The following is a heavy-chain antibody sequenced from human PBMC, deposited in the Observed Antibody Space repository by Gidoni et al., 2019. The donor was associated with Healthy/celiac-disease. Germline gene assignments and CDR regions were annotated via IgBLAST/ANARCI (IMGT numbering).Heavy chain of an antibody. CDR3: ARGENYYDSSGYSNFDY. Sequence: QVQLVQSGAEVNKPGSSVKVSCKASGVTFSSYAISWVRQAPGQGLEWMGGIIPIFGTANYAQKFQGRVKITADESTSTAYMELSSLRSEDTAVYYCARGENYYDSSGYSNFDYWGQGTLVTVSS. CDR2: IIPIFGTA. J-gene: IGHJ4*02. CDR1: GVTFSSYA. V-gene: IGHV1-69*01. D-gene: IGHD3-22*01.